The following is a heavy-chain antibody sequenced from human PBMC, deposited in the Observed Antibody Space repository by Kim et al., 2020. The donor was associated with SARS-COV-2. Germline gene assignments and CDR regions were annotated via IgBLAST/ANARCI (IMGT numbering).Heavy chain of an antibody. CDR3: ARQSSRRYCSGGSCSLFDY. V-gene: IGHV4-59*08. CDR1: GGSISSYY. CDR2: IYYSGST. D-gene: IGHD2-15*01. J-gene: IGHJ4*02. Sequence: SETLSLTCTVSGGSISSYYWSWIRQPPGKGLEWIGYIYYSGSTNYNPSLKSRVTISVDTSKNQFSLKLSSVTAADTAVYYCARQSSRRYCSGGSCSLFDYWGQGTLVTVSS.